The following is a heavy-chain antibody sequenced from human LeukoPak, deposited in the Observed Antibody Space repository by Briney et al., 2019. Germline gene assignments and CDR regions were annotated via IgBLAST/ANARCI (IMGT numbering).Heavy chain of an antibody. J-gene: IGHJ4*02. CDR2: IYYSGST. V-gene: IGHV4-59*01. D-gene: IGHD3-22*01. Sequence: KASETPSLTCTVSGGSISSYYRSWIRQPPGKGLEWIGYIYYSGSTNYNPSLKSRVTISVDTSKNQFSLKLSSVTAADTVVYYCARAKYYYDSSGYYLFDYWGQGTLVTVSS. CDR1: GGSISSYY. CDR3: ARAKYYYDSSGYYLFDY.